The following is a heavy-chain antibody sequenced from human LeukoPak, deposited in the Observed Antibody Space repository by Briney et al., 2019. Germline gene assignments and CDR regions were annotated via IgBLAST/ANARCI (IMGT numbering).Heavy chain of an antibody. D-gene: IGHD5-18*01. CDR1: GFTFSTYA. Sequence: GGSLRLSCAASGFTFSTYAMHWVRQAPGKGLEWVSAVSGSGGDTYYADSVTGRFTISRDNSKNTPYVLLNSLRAEDTAVYYCATTLNTGFFQSWGRGTLATVSS. V-gene: IGHV3-23*01. J-gene: IGHJ5*02. CDR3: ATTLNTGFFQS. CDR2: VSGSGGDT.